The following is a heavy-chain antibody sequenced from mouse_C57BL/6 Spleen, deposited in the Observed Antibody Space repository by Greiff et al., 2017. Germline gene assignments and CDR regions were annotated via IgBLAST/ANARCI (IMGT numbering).Heavy chain of an antibody. Sequence: EVKLMESGEGLVKPGGSLKLSCAASGFTFSSYAMSWVRQTPEKRLERVAYISSGGDYIYYADTVKGRFTISRDNARNTLYLQMSSLKSEDTAMYYCTRDYGSSYLYAMDYWGQGTSVTVSS. CDR2: ISSGGDYI. V-gene: IGHV5-9-1*02. CDR3: TRDYGSSYLYAMDY. J-gene: IGHJ4*01. D-gene: IGHD1-1*01. CDR1: GFTFSSYA.